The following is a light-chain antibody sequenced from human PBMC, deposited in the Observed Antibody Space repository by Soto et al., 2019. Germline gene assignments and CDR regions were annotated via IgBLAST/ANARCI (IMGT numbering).Light chain of an antibody. CDR1: QDISNT. V-gene: IGKV1-27*01. CDR3: QNLGSAAFT. J-gene: IGKJ3*01. Sequence: DIQMTQSPPSLSASVGDRVTITCRASQDISNTLAWYQQRPGKVPRILIYAASTLQSGVPSRFSGSGSGTEFTLTISSLLPEDAATYYCQNLGSAAFTFGTGTKVDIK. CDR2: AAS.